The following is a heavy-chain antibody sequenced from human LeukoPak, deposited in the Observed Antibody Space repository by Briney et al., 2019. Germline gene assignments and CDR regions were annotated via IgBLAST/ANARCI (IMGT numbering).Heavy chain of an antibody. CDR3: ARGRWLSPYYYYYYMDV. D-gene: IGHD3-22*01. CDR1: GGSISNSFYY. J-gene: IGHJ6*03. V-gene: IGHV4-39*07. CDR2: INHSGST. Sequence: SETLSLTCTVSGGSISNSFYYWGWIRQPPGKGLEWIGEINHSGSTNYNPSLKSRVTISVDTSKNQFSLKLSSVTAADTAVYYCARGRWLSPYYYYYYMDVWGKGTTVTVSS.